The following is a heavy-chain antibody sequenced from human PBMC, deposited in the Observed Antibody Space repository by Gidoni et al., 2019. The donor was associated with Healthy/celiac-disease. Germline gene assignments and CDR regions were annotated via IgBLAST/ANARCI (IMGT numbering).Heavy chain of an antibody. D-gene: IGHD4-17*01. V-gene: IGHV4-34*01. CDR1: GGSFSGYY. CDR2: INHSGST. CDR3: ARRTDDYGDSEVDFDY. J-gene: IGHJ4*02. Sequence: QVQLQQWGAGLLTPSETLSLTCAVYGGSFSGYYWSWIRQPPGEGLEWIGEINHSGSTNYNPSLKSRVTISVDTSKNQFSLKLSSVTAADTAVYYCARRTDDYGDSEVDFDYWGQGTLVTVSS.